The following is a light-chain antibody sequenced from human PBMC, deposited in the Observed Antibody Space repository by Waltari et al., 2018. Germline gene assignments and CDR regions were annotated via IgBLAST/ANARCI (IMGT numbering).Light chain of an antibody. CDR3: QQYGISPAS. CDR2: GAS. V-gene: IGKV3-20*01. J-gene: IGKJ5*01. Sequence: EVVLTQSPGTLSLSPGEYATLSCRASQSVPSNYLAWYQQKAGQAPRLLIFGASNRATGVPDRFGGSGSGTDFTLTVSRLEPEDFAVYYCQQYGISPASFGQGTRLEIE. CDR1: QSVPSNY.